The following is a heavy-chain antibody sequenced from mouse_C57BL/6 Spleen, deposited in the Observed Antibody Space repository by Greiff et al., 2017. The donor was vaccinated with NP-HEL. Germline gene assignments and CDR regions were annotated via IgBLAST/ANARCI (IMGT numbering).Heavy chain of an antibody. D-gene: IGHD1-1*01. V-gene: IGHV1-82*01. CDR1: GYAFSSSW. CDR2: IYPGDGDT. J-gene: IGHJ2*01. CDR3: ARLGGSSYGY. Sequence: VQLQQSGPELVKPGASVKISCKASGYAFSSSWMNWVKQRPGKGLEWIGRIYPGDGDTNYNGKFKGKATLTADKSSSTAYMQLSSLTSEDSAVYFCARLGGSSYGYWGQGTTLTVSS.